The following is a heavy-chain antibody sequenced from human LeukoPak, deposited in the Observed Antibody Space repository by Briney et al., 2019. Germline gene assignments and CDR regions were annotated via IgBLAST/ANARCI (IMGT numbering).Heavy chain of an antibody. CDR2: LTPGGTI. CDR3: VRDLSVSYYDF. D-gene: IGHD3-3*01. V-gene: IGHV3-48*03. J-gene: IGHJ4*02. CDR1: GFTFGSYT. Sequence: PGGSLRLSCAASGFTFGSYTMHWVRQAPGKGLEWVSYLTPGGTIYYGDSVRGRFTISRDNAKSSLYLQMNSLRVEDTAVYYCVRDLSVSYYDFWGQGTLVTVSS.